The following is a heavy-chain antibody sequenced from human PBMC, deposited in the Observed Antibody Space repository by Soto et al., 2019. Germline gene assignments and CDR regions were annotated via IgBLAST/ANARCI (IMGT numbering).Heavy chain of an antibody. CDR3: AGEDDVVVAAAVYAFDI. J-gene: IGHJ3*02. V-gene: IGHV1-69*13. CDR2: IIPIFGTS. CDR1: GGTFSSYT. D-gene: IGHD2-15*01. Sequence: ASVKVSCKASGGTFSSYTISWVRQAPGQGLEWMGGIIPIFGTSNYAQKFQGRVSINADESTNTAYMELSGLRSEDTAMYYRAGEDDVVVAAAVYAFDIWGQGTMVTVSS.